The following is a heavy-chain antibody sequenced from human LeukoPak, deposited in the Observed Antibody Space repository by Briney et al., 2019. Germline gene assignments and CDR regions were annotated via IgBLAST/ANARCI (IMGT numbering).Heavy chain of an antibody. CDR3: ARAGGVKTAALDLDY. J-gene: IGHJ4*02. CDR1: GGSISSYY. Sequence: SETLSLTCTVSGGSISSYYWSWIRQPPGKGLEWIGYIYYSGSTNYNPSLKSRVTISVDTSKNQFSLKLTSVTAADTAVYYCARAGGVKTAALDLDYWGQGTLVTVSS. D-gene: IGHD6-25*01. V-gene: IGHV4-59*01. CDR2: IYYSGST.